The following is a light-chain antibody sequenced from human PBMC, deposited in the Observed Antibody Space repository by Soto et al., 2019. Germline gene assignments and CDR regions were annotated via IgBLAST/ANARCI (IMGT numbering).Light chain of an antibody. Sequence: QSVLTQPASVSGSPGQSITISCTGTSSDVGGPNYASWYQQHPGKAPKLIIYEVNKWPSGVSNRFSGSKSGNTASLTVSGLQAEDEADYYCSSYTYSNTWVFGGGAKLTVL. V-gene: IGLV2-14*01. CDR2: EVN. J-gene: IGLJ3*02. CDR3: SSYTYSNTWV. CDR1: SSDVGGPNY.